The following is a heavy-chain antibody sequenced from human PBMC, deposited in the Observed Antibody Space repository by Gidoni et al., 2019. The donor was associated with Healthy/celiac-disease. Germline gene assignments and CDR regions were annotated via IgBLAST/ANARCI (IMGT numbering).Heavy chain of an antibody. D-gene: IGHD3-22*01. V-gene: IGHV4-4*02. Sequence: QVQLQESGPGLVKPSGTLSLTCAVSGGSISSSNWWSWVRQPPGKGLEWIGEIYHSGSTNYNPSLKSRVTISVDKSKNQFSLKLSSVTAADTAVYYCARERITMIVGLIWEYYFDYWGQGTLVTVSS. J-gene: IGHJ4*02. CDR1: GGSISSSNW. CDR2: IYHSGST. CDR3: ARERITMIVGLIWEYYFDY.